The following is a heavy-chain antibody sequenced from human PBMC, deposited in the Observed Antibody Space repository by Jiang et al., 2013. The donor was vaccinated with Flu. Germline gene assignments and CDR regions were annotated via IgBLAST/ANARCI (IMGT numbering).Heavy chain of an antibody. CDR2: IYSGGST. Sequence: GLIQPGGSLRLSCAASGFTVSSNYMSWVRQAPGKGLEWVSVIYSGGSTYYADSVKGRFTISRDNSKNTLYLQMNSLRAEDTAVYYCARDNVDTAIDYWGQGTLVTVSS. J-gene: IGHJ4*02. V-gene: IGHV3-53*01. D-gene: IGHD5-18*01. CDR1: GFTVSSNY. CDR3: ARDNVDTAIDY.